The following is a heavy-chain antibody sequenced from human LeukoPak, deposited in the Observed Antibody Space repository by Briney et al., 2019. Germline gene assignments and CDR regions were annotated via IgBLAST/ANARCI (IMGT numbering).Heavy chain of an antibody. V-gene: IGHV4-59*08. D-gene: IGHD3-10*01. CDR1: GGSISSYY. CDR3: ARLDASSAHFSGSFPDY. CDR2: IYYSGST. Sequence: SETLSLTCTVSGGSISSYYWSWIRQPPGKGLEWIGYIYYSGSTNYNPSLKSRVTISVDTSKNQFSLKLSSVTAADTAVYYCARLDASSAHFSGSFPDYWGHGTLVTVSS. J-gene: IGHJ4*01.